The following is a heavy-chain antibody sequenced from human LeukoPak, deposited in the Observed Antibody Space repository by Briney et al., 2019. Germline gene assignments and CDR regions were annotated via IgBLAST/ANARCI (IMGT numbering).Heavy chain of an antibody. V-gene: IGHV5-51*01. CDR2: IYPGDSGT. D-gene: IGHD4-23*01. CDR3: ARLGGGNFYYYYYYMDV. CDR1: GYSFTSYW. J-gene: IGHJ6*03. Sequence: GESLKISCKGSGYSFTSYWIGWVRQMPGKGLEWMGIIYPGDSGTRYSPSFQGQVTISADKSISTAYLQWSSLKASDTAMYYCARLGGGNFYYYYYYMDVWGKGTTVTVSS.